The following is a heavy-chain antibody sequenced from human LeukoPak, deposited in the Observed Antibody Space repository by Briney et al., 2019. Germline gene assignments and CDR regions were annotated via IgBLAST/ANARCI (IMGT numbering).Heavy chain of an antibody. Sequence: PGGSLLLSCAASGFTFSSYAMDWVRQAPGKGLEWVSYLSSSSSVIYHADSVKGRFTISRDNAKNSLYLQMNSLRTEDTAVYYCVRDGSSWGNFDYWGQGTLVSVSS. CDR2: LSSSSSVI. J-gene: IGHJ4*02. CDR1: GFTFSSYA. CDR3: VRDGSSWGNFDY. D-gene: IGHD7-27*01. V-gene: IGHV3-48*01.